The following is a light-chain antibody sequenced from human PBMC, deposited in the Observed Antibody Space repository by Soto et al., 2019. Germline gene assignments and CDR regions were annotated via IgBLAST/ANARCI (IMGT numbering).Light chain of an antibody. V-gene: IGKV1-27*01. CDR2: AAS. CDR1: QGISNS. CDR3: QKYDSPPT. J-gene: IGKJ1*01. Sequence: DIQMTQSPSSLSASVGDRVTITCRPSQGISNSLAWYQQKPGKVPKLLIHAASTLHSGVPSRFSGSGCGTVFTPIISLLPPEDAAPYFYQKYDSPPTFGPGTKVDI.